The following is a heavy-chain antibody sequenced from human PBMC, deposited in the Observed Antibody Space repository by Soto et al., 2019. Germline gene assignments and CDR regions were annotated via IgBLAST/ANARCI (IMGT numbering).Heavy chain of an antibody. CDR3: AGETPKRF. CDR1: GFTFSSYS. CDR2: ISSSSSAI. V-gene: IGHV3-48*01. Sequence: GGSLRLSCAASGFTFSSYSMNWVRQAPGKGLEWVSYISSSSSAIYYADSVRGRFTISRDNAKNSLYLQMSSLRAEDTAVYYCAGETPKRFWGQGTLVTVSS. J-gene: IGHJ4*02.